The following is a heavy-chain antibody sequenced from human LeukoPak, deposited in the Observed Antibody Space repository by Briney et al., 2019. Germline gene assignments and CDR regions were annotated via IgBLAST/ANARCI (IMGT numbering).Heavy chain of an antibody. CDR1: GGSISSYY. Sequence: SGTLCLTCTVSGGSISSYYWRWIRQPPGKGLEWIGYINYVGRTKYHPSLKSRVTISVDLSKNQFSLKLSSVTAADTAVYYCAGGHYPLEYWGQGTLVTLST. J-gene: IGHJ4*02. V-gene: IGHV4-59*08. D-gene: IGHD1-26*01. CDR3: AGGHYPLEY. CDR2: INYVGRT.